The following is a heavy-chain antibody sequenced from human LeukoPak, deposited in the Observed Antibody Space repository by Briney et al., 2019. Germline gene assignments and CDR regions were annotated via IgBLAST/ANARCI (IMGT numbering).Heavy chain of an antibody. V-gene: IGHV1-18*01. CDR2: ISAYNGNT. J-gene: IGHJ3*02. CDR3: ATDVLLWFGTRGDAFDI. D-gene: IGHD3-10*01. Sequence: GASVKVSCKASGYTFTSYGISWVRQAPGQGLEWMGWISAYNGNTNYAQKLQGRVTMTTDTSTSTAYMELRSLRSDDTAVYYCATDVLLWFGTRGDAFDIWGQGTMVTVSS. CDR1: GYTFTSYG.